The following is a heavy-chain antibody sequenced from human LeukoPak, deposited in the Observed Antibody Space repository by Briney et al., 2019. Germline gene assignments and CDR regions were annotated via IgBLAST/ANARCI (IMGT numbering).Heavy chain of an antibody. V-gene: IGHV3-23*01. Sequence: GGSLRLSCAASGFTFSSYAMSWVRQAPGKGLEWVSAISGSGGSTYYADSVKGRFTISRDNSKNTLYLQMNSLRAEDTAVYYCAKSSRREYYYVSSGYYYLYFDYWGQGTLVTVSS. CDR1: GFTFSSYA. J-gene: IGHJ4*02. D-gene: IGHD3-22*01. CDR3: AKSSRREYYYVSSGYYYLYFDY. CDR2: ISGSGGST.